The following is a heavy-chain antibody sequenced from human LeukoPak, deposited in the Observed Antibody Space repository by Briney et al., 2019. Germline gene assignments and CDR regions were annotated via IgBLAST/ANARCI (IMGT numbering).Heavy chain of an antibody. Sequence: GGSLRLSCAASGFTFSSYSMNWVRQAPGKGLEWVSSISSSSSYIYYAGSVKGRFTVSRDNSKNSLYLRMNSLRAEDTALYYCAKDSYDFWSGFDYWGRGTLVTVSS. D-gene: IGHD3-3*01. CDR3: AKDSYDFWSGFDY. CDR2: ISSSSSYI. J-gene: IGHJ4*02. CDR1: GFTFSSYS. V-gene: IGHV3-21*04.